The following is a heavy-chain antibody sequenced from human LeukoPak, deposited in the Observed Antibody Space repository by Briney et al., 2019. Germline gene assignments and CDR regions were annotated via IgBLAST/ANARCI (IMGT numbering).Heavy chain of an antibody. V-gene: IGHV3-30-3*01. Sequence: PGRSLRLSCAASGFTFSSYAMHWVRQAPGKGLEWVAVISYDGSNKYYADSVKGRFTISRDNSKNTLYLQMNSLRAEDTAVYYCATTNGHDSSGYYFNWGQGTLVTVSS. J-gene: IGHJ4*02. CDR1: GFTFSSYA. CDR3: ATTNGHDSSGYYFN. D-gene: IGHD3-22*01. CDR2: ISYDGSNK.